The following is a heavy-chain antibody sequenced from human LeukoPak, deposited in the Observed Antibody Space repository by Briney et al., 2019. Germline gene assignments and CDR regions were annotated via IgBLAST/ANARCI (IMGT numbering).Heavy chain of an antibody. CDR1: GFIFSNYG. J-gene: IGHJ5*02. V-gene: IGHV3-30*02. D-gene: IGHD6-19*01. CDR2: IRYDESSK. CDR3: ATLQWLEGVDWFDP. Sequence: GGSLRLSCAASGFIFSNYGMHWVRQAPGKGLEGMAFIRYDESSKFYADSVKGRFTISRDNSKNILFLQMNSLRAEDTAVYYCATLQWLEGVDWFDPWGQGTLITVSS.